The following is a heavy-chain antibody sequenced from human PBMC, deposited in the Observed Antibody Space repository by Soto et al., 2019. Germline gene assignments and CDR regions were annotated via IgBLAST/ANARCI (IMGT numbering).Heavy chain of an antibody. Sequence: SETLSLTCAVSGGSISSSNWWSWVRQPPGKGLEWIGEIYHSGSTNYNPSLKSRVTISVDKSKNQFSLELSSVTAADTAVYYCARRGDSSGYYMGGAFDIWGQGTLVTGSS. J-gene: IGHJ3*02. CDR1: GGSISSSNW. CDR2: IYHSGST. CDR3: ARRGDSSGYYMGGAFDI. D-gene: IGHD3-22*01. V-gene: IGHV4-4*02.